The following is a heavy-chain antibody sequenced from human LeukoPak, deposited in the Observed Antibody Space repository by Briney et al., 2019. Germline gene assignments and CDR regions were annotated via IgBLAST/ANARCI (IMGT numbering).Heavy chain of an antibody. Sequence: PSETLSLTCTVSGGSISSVGYYWGWIRQPPGKGLEWIGSISYGGSTYYHPSLKSRVTIYVDTSKNQVSLKLTSVTAADTAMYYCAGYYYDSSGYLGCGQGTLVTVSS. CDR2: ISYGGST. V-gene: IGHV4-39*01. CDR3: AGYYYDSSGYLG. CDR1: GGSISSVGYY. J-gene: IGHJ4*02. D-gene: IGHD3-22*01.